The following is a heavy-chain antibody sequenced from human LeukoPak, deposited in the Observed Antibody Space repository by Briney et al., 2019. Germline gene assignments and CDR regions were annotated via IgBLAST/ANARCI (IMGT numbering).Heavy chain of an antibody. CDR3: AKPSSGWYYDY. J-gene: IGHJ4*02. V-gene: IGHV3-23*01. D-gene: IGHD6-19*01. CDR1: GLTFSNYA. CDR2: ISGSGGST. Sequence: GGSLRLSCAASGLTFSNYAMSWVRQAPGKGLEWVSSISGSGGSTYYADSVKGRFTISRDNFKNTLYLRMNTLRAEDTAVYYCAKPSSGWYYDYWGQGTLVTVSS.